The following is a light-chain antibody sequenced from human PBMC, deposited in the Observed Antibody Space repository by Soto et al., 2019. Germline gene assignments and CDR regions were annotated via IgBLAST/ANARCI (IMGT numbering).Light chain of an antibody. J-gene: IGLJ2*01. CDR3: SSYAGSNNLV. CDR1: SSDVGGYNF. CDR2: EVT. V-gene: IGLV2-14*03. Sequence: QSALTQPASVSGSPGQSITISCTGTSSDVGGYNFVSWYQQHPGKAPKLMIYEVTSRPSGVSNRFSGSKSGNTASLTISGLQAEDEADYYCSSYAGSNNLVFGGGTKLTVL.